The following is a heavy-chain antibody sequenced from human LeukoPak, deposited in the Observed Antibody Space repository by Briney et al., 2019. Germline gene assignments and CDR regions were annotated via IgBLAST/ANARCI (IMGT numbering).Heavy chain of an antibody. CDR1: DYSISSGYY. V-gene: IGHV4-38-2*01. D-gene: IGHD6-19*01. J-gene: IGHJ4*02. Sequence: SETLSLTCAVSDYSISSGYYWGWIRQPPGKGLEWIGSIYHSGSTYYNPSLKSRVTISVDTSKNQFSLKLSSVTAADTAMYYCARRGGSGWFPPDYWGQGTLVTVSS. CDR3: ARRGGSGWFPPDY. CDR2: IYHSGST.